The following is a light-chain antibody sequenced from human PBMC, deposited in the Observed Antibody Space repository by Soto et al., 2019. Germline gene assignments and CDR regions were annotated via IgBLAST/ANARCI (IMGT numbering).Light chain of an antibody. Sequence: EIVLTQSPATLSLSPGEGASLSCRASHNISTYLALYQQKPRQVPRILLYGVSKRAPAIPPRFSGSGSGTDFTISVSGLETEDFATYYCHQRTNTPPWTFGQGTKVDIK. CDR1: HNISTY. V-gene: IGKV3-11*01. CDR2: GVS. CDR3: HQRTNTPPWT. J-gene: IGKJ1*01.